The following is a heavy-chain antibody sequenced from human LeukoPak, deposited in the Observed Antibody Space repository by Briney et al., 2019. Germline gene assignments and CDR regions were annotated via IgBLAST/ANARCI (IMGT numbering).Heavy chain of an antibody. CDR2: SASGGNT. J-gene: IGHJ4*02. V-gene: IGHV3-23*01. D-gene: IGHD1-26*01. CDR3: AKENHGIVGATTLIDY. CDR1: GFTFSSYA. Sequence: GSLRLSCAASGFTFSSYAMSWVRQAPGKGLEWVSVSASGGNTYYADSVKGRFTISRDNSKNTLYLQMNSLRAEDTAVYYCAKENHGIVGATTLIDYWGQGTLVTVSS.